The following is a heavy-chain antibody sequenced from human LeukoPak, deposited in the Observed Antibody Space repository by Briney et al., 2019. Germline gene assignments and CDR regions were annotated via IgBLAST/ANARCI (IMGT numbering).Heavy chain of an antibody. CDR3: ARRVSGGMDV. Sequence: GESLKISCKGSGYSFISYWNAWVRLMPGKGLEWMGIISPGDSDTRSSPSFQGQVSISVDKSINTAYLQWSSLKASDTAMYYCARRVSGGMDVWGQGTPVTVSS. CDR1: GYSFISYW. V-gene: IGHV5-51*01. J-gene: IGHJ6*02. CDR2: ISPGDSDT.